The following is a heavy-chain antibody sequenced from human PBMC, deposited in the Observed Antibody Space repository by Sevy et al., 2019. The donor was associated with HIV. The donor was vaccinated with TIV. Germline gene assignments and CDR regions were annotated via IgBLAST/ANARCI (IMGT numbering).Heavy chain of an antibody. CDR3: ARMGRMTTVTTDYDAFDI. CDR2: MYYSGST. J-gene: IGHJ3*02. Sequence: SETLSLTCTVSGGSISSGGYYWSWIRQHPGKGLEWIGYMYYSGSTYYNPSLKSRVTISVDTSKNQFSLKLSSVTAADTAVYYCARMGRMTTVTTDYDAFDIWGQGTMVTVSS. D-gene: IGHD4-17*01. CDR1: GGSISSGGYY. V-gene: IGHV4-31*03.